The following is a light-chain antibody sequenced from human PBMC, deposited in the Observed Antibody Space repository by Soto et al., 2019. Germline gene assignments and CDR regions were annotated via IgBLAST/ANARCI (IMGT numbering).Light chain of an antibody. Sequence: EIVMTQSPATLSVSPGERATLSCRASQSVSTNLAWYQQKPGQAPILLIYGASTRAAGVPARLSGSGSGTEFTLTISSLQSEDFAVYSCQQYDNWPPWTFGQGTKVELK. CDR3: QQYDNWPPWT. CDR1: QSVSTN. CDR2: GAS. J-gene: IGKJ1*01. V-gene: IGKV3-15*01.